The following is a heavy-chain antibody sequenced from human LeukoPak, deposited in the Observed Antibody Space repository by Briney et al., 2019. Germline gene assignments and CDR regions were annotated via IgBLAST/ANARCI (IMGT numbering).Heavy chain of an antibody. CDR1: GFTFSSYS. V-gene: IGHV3-21*01. J-gene: IGHJ5*02. CDR2: ISSSSSYI. CDR3: ASGTFGDYSENWFDP. D-gene: IGHD4-17*01. Sequence: GGSLRLSCAASGFTFSSYSMNWVRQAPGKGLEWVSFISSSSSYIYYADSVKGRFTISRDNAKNSLYLQMNSLRAEDTAVYYCASGTFGDYSENWFDPWGQGTLVTVSS.